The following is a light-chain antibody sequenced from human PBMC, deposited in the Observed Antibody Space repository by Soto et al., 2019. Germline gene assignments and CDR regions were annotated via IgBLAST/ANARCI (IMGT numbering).Light chain of an antibody. CDR3: PHSSDHPTP. V-gene: IGKV1-6*01. Sequence: VSATVGDRVTIPCRASQDSTKDLAWYQQKPGKAPNLLIYYASTLHSGVPSRFSGSGSGTDVTLTIISLQPEDVAPDYCPHSSDHPTPFG. CDR2: YAS. CDR1: QDSTKD. J-gene: IGKJ5*01.